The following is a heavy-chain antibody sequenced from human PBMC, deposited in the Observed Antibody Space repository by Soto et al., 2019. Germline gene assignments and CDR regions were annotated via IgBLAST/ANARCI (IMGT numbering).Heavy chain of an antibody. Sequence: QITVKESGPTLVKPTQTLTLTCTFSGFSVSTNGEGVAWIRQPPGMALEWLALIYWDGDERYSPFLQSRVTITKDTSKNQVGLTMTNMDPLDTATYYCAHKGGRGAAMDVWGQGTTVTVSS. CDR1: GFSVSTNGEG. V-gene: IGHV2-5*02. J-gene: IGHJ6*02. CDR3: AHKGGRGAAMDV. CDR2: IYWDGDE. D-gene: IGHD2-15*01.